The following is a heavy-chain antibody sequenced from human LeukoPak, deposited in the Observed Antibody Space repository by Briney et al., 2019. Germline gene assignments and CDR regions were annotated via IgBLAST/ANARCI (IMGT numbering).Heavy chain of an antibody. CDR3: ARETCSGGSCFQFDF. CDR2: LYHSDSA. D-gene: IGHD2-15*01. Sequence: KTSETLSLTCAVSGYSISNGYYWVWIRQPPGRGLEWIGSLYHSDSAYYNTSLRSRVSMSVDTSKNQFSLTLSFVTAADTAVYYCARETCSGGSCFQFDFWGQGTLVTVSS. CDR1: GYSISNGYY. J-gene: IGHJ4*02. V-gene: IGHV4-38-2*01.